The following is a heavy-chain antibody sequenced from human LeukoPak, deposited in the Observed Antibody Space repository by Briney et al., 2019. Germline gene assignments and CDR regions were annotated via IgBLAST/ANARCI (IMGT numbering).Heavy chain of an antibody. CDR3: TRDDFWSGYYPPRDY. V-gene: IGHV3-49*04. CDR1: GFTFSSYS. CDR2: IRSKAYGGTT. J-gene: IGHJ4*02. D-gene: IGHD3-3*01. Sequence: GGSLRLSCAASGFTFSSYSMNWVRQAPGKGLEWVGFIRSKAYGGTTEYAASVKGRFTISRDDSKSIAYLRMNSLKTEDTAVYYCTRDDFWSGYYPPRDYWGQGTLVTVSS.